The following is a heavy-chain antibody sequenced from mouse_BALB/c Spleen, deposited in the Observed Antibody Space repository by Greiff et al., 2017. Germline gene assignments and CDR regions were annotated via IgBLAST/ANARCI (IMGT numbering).Heavy chain of an antibody. CDR3: ARKNWDRVAY. CDR2: INPSTGYT. J-gene: IGHJ3*01. D-gene: IGHD4-1*01. V-gene: IGHV1-7*01. CDR1: GYTFTSYW. Sequence: VQLQQSGAELAKPGASVKMSCKASGYTFTSYWMHWVKQRPGQGLEWIGYINPSTGYTEYNQKFKDKATLTADKSSSTAYMQLSSLTSEDSAVYYCARKNWDRVAYWGQGTLVTVSA.